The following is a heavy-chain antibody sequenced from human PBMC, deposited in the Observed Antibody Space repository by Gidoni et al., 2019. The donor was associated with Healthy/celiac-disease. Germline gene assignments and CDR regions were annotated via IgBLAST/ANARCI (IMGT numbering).Heavy chain of an antibody. CDR1: GFTFSIYG. CDR2: IWYDGSNK. Sequence: QVQLVESGGGVVQPGRSLRLSGAASGFTFSIYGMHWVRQAPGKGLEWVAVIWYDGSNKYYADSVKGRFTISRDNSKNTLYLQMNSLRAEDTAVYYCARDGGDGYNYRSAFDIWGQGTMVTVSS. CDR3: ARDGGDGYNYRSAFDI. V-gene: IGHV3-33*01. D-gene: IGHD5-12*01. J-gene: IGHJ3*02.